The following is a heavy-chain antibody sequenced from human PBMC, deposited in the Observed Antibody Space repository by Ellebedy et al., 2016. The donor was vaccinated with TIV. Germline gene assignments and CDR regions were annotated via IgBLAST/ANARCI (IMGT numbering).Heavy chain of an antibody. V-gene: IGHV1-3*01. J-gene: IGHJ6*02. CDR1: GYTFTRYA. Sequence: AASVKVSCKASGYTFTRYAIHWVRQAPGQRLEWMGWINAGNGNTKYSQKFQGRVTITRDTSASTAYMELRSLRSEDTAVYYCARDLLGFVGDTYGRSSFGMDVWGQGTTVTVSS. CDR2: INAGNGNT. CDR3: ARDLLGFVGDTYGRSSFGMDV. D-gene: IGHD5-18*01.